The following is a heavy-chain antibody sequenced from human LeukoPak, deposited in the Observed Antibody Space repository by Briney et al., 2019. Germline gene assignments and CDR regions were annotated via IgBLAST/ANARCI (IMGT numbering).Heavy chain of an antibody. CDR2: IYHSGST. J-gene: IGHJ6*02. CDR3: VGQVYCSGGSCYRVVYYYYYGMDV. Sequence: SETLSLTCAVSGGSISSGGYSWSWIRQPPGKGLEWIGYIYHSGSTYYNPSLKSRVTISVDTSKNQFSLKLSSVTAADTAVYYCVGQVYCSGGSCYRVVYYYYYGMDVWGQGTTVTVSS. D-gene: IGHD2-15*01. V-gene: IGHV4-30-2*01. CDR1: GGSISSGGYS.